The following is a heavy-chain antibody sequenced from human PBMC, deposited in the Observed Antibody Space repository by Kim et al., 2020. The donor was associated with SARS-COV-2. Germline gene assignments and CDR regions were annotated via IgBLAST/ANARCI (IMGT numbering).Heavy chain of an antibody. D-gene: IGHD6-19*01. Sequence: SETLSLTCAVSGGSISSGGYSWSWIRQPPGKGLEWIGYIYHSGSTYYNPSLKSRVTISVDRSKNQFSLKLSSVTAADTAVYYCARGSRSSGWWFFDYWGQGTLVTVSS. CDR2: IYHSGST. CDR1: GGSISSGGYS. CDR3: ARGSRSSGWWFFDY. V-gene: IGHV4-30-2*01. J-gene: IGHJ4*02.